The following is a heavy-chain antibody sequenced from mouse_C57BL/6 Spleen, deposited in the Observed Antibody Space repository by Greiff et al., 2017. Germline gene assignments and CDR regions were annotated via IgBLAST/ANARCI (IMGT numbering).Heavy chain of an antibody. V-gene: IGHV5-17*01. Sequence: EVHLVESGGGLVKPGGSLKLSCAASGFTFSDYGMHWVRQAPEKGLEWVAYISSGSSTIYYADTVKGRFTITRDNAKNTLFLQMTSLRSEDTAMXYCARPDSSGYVWFAYWGQGTLVTVSA. D-gene: IGHD3-2*02. CDR2: ISSGSSTI. CDR3: ARPDSSGYVWFAY. J-gene: IGHJ3*01. CDR1: GFTFSDYG.